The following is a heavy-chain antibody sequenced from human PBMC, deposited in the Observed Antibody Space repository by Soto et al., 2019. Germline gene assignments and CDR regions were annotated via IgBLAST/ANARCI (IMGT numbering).Heavy chain of an antibody. Sequence: GGSLRLSCAASGFTFTNYAMNWVRQAPGKGLEWVSGITGSGDSTYYADSVKGRFTISRDNSKNTLYLQMNSLRAEDTAVYYCAKWDIPAAIRYNWFDLWGLGTLVTVSS. D-gene: IGHD2-2*02. V-gene: IGHV3-23*01. CDR3: AKWDIPAAIRYNWFDL. CDR2: ITGSGDST. CDR1: GFTFTNYA. J-gene: IGHJ5*02.